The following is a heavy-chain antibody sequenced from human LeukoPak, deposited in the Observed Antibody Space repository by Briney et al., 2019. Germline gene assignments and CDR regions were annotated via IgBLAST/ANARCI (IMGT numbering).Heavy chain of an antibody. Sequence: SETLSLTCTVSGGSMSSYYWSWIRQPPGKGLEWIGYIYYSGSTNYNPSLKSRVTISVDTSKSQFSLKMSSVTAADTAVYYCARVTRGFTYGHGSLDYWGQGTLVTVSS. J-gene: IGHJ4*02. V-gene: IGHV4-59*01. CDR2: IYYSGST. D-gene: IGHD4-17*01. CDR3: ARVTRGFTYGHGSLDY. CDR1: GGSMSSYY.